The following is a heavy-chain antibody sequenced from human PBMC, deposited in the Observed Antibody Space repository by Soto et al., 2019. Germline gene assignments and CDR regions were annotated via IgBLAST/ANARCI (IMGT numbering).Heavy chain of an antibody. CDR3: ARDLPTTVTGD. V-gene: IGHV1-69*08. D-gene: IGHD4-17*01. Sequence: QVQLVQSGAEVKKPGSSVKVSCKASGGTFSSYTISWVRQAPGQGLEWMGRIIPILGIANYAQKFQGRVTHDAGKSTSTACMEVTKLRSEDTAVYFCARDLPTTVTGDWGQGTLVTVSS. J-gene: IGHJ4*02. CDR1: GGTFSSYT. CDR2: IIPILGIA.